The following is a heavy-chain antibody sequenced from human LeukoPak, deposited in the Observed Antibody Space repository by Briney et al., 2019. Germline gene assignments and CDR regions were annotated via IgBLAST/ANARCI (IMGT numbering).Heavy chain of an antibody. D-gene: IGHD6-19*01. Sequence: GGSLRLSCAASGFTFSSYSMNWVRQAPGKGLEWVSSISSSSSYIYYADSAKGRFTISRENAKNSLYLQMNSLRAEDTAVYYCARLGYSSGWYEGFDYWGQGTLVTVSS. CDR1: GFTFSSYS. J-gene: IGHJ4*02. CDR2: ISSSSSYI. V-gene: IGHV3-21*01. CDR3: ARLGYSSGWYEGFDY.